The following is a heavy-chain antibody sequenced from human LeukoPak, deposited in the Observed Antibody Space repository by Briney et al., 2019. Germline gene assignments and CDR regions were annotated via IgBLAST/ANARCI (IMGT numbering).Heavy chain of an antibody. CDR3: AKRRPTIYFFDY. V-gene: IGHV3-23*01. D-gene: IGHD3-3*01. CDR1: GFSFSSHA. Sequence: GGSLRLSCAASGFSFSSHAMSWVRQAPGKGLEWVSTITGSGGSTYYADSVKGRFTISRDNSKNTLYLQMNSLRAEDTAVYYCAKRRPTIYFFDYWGQGTLVTVPS. CDR2: ITGSGGST. J-gene: IGHJ4*02.